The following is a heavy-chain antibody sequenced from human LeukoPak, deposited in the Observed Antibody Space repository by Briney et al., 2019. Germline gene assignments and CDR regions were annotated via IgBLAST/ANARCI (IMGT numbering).Heavy chain of an antibody. CDR2: MNPNSGNT. CDR1: GYIFSNFG. V-gene: IGHV1-8*02. J-gene: IGHJ6*03. Sequence: ASVKVSCKASGYIFSNFGITWVRQAPGQGLEWMGWMNPNSGNTGYAQKFQGRVTMTRNTSISTAYMELSSLRSEDTAVYYCASQPSYYYYMDVWGRGTTVTISS. CDR3: ASQPSYYYYMDV.